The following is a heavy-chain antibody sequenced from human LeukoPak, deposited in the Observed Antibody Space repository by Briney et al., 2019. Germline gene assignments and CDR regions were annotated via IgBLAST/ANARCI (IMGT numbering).Heavy chain of an antibody. D-gene: IGHD6-19*01. CDR1: GGSISSSNW. CDR2: IYHSGST. Sequence: PSGTLSLTCAVSGGSISSSNWWSWVRQPPGKGLEWIGEIYHSGSTNYNPSLKGRVTISVDKSKNQFSLKLSSVTAADTAVYYCAREREQWLAGYYFDYWGQGTLVTVSS. V-gene: IGHV4-4*02. CDR3: AREREQWLAGYYFDY. J-gene: IGHJ4*02.